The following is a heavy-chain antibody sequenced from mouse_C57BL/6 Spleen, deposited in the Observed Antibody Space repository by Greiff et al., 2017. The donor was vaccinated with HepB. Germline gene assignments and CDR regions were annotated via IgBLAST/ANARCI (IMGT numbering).Heavy chain of an antibody. CDR1: GYTFTSYW. D-gene: IGHD1-1*01. CDR2: INPSSGYT. J-gene: IGHJ1*03. CDR3: AIFYYFGSSYGYFDV. V-gene: IGHV1-7*01. Sequence: QVQLQQSGAELAKPGASVKLSCKASGYTFTSYWMHWVKQRPGQGLEWIGYINPSSGYTKYNQKFKDKATLTADKSSSTAYMQLSSLTYEDSAVYYCAIFYYFGSSYGYFDVWGTGPTVTVSS.